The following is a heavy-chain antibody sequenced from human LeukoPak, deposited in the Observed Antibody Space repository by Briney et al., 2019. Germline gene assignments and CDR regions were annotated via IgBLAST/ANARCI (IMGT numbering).Heavy chain of an antibody. CDR1: GGSISSYY. V-gene: IGHV4-4*07. CDR2: IYTSGST. Sequence: PSETLSLTCTVSGGSISSYYWSWIRQPAGKGLEWIGRIYTSGSTNYNPSLKSRVTISVDTSKNQFSLNLASVTAADTAVYYCARVGVFGYCTRDSCHSPLDYWGQGTLVTVSS. CDR3: ARVGVFGYCTRDSCHSPLDY. D-gene: IGHD2-15*01. J-gene: IGHJ4*02.